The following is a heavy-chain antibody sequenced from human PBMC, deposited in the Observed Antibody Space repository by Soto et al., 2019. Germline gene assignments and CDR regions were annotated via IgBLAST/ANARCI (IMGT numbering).Heavy chain of an antibody. J-gene: IGHJ4*02. Sequence: QVQLVQSGAEVKKPGSSVKVSCTTSGGTFSRYGFTWVRQAPGQGFQWMGGIIPIFGTTHYEQNFQGRLSITADESTSTVYMELSSLRSDDTAIYFCARTYYQWEALHYLDFVGQGTLVTVSS. CDR2: IIPIFGTT. CDR3: ARTYYQWEALHYLDF. V-gene: IGHV1-69*01. CDR1: GGTFSRYG. D-gene: IGHD1-26*01.